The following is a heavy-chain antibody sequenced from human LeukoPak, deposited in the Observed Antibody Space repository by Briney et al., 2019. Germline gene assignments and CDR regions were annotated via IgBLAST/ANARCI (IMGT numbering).Heavy chain of an antibody. CDR2: VIPIFGTA. V-gene: IGHV1-69*13. CDR1: GGTFSSYA. J-gene: IGHJ4*02. D-gene: IGHD5-24*01. Sequence: ASVKVSCKASGGTFSSYAISWVRQAPGQGREGMGGVIPIFGTANYAQKSQGRVTITADESTSTAYMELRSLRSEDTAVYYCARDLPGVRRDGYNLDYWGQGTVVTVSS. CDR3: ARDLPGVRRDGYNLDY.